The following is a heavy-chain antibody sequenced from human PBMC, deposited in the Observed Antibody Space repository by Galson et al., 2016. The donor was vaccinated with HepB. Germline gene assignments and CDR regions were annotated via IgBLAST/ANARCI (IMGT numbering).Heavy chain of an antibody. CDR3: ARAAGGVITIYYYYVMDV. D-gene: IGHD2-21*01. CDR1: GGSFSGYY. Sequence: LSLTCALYGGSFSGYYWNWIRQPPGKGLEWIGEVNHSGGTNFNPSLRSRVTISLDTSKNQFSLTLTSVTAADTAVYYCARAAGGVITIYYYYVMDVWGQGTTVTVSS. V-gene: IGHV4-34*01. J-gene: IGHJ6*02. CDR2: VNHSGGT.